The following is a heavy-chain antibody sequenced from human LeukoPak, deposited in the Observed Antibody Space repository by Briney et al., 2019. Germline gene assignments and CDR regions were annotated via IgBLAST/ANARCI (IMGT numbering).Heavy chain of an antibody. CDR1: GFTFSSYG. Sequence: GGSLRLSCAASGFTFSSYGMHWVRQAPGKGLEWVAFIRYDGSNKYYVDSVKGRFTISRDNSKNTLYLQMNSLRAEDTAVYYCAKPSLYYYGTSGYYRYWYFDLWGRGTLVTVSS. V-gene: IGHV3-30*02. J-gene: IGHJ2*01. CDR2: IRYDGSNK. D-gene: IGHD3-22*01. CDR3: AKPSLYYYGTSGYYRYWYFDL.